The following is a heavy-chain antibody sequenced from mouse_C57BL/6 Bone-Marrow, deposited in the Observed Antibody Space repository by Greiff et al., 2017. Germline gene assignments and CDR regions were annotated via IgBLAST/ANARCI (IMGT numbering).Heavy chain of an antibody. D-gene: IGHD1-1*01. J-gene: IGHJ3*01. CDR1: GFNIKNTY. CDR3: ASPITTVVATPFAY. CDR2: IDPANGNT. V-gene: IGHV14-3*01. Sequence: EVKLQESVAELVRSGASVKLSCTASGFNIKNTYMHWVKQRPEQGLEWIGRIDPANGNTKYAPKFQGKATITADPSSNTAYLQLSSLTSEDTAIYYCASPITTVVATPFAYWGQGTLVTVSA.